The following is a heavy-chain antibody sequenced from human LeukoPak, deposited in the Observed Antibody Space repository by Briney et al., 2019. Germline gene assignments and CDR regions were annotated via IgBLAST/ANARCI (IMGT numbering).Heavy chain of an antibody. V-gene: IGHV4-4*07. D-gene: IGHD2-8*02. CDR2: IYTSGNT. CDR3: AREKFTGMNSPFDP. Sequence: SESLSLTCTVSGGSISSYFWSWIRQPAGKELEWIGRIYTSGNTNYNPSLKSRVTISVDTSKNQFSLKLSSVTAADTAVYYCAREKFTGMNSPFDPWGQGTLVTVSS. CDR1: GGSISSYF. J-gene: IGHJ5*02.